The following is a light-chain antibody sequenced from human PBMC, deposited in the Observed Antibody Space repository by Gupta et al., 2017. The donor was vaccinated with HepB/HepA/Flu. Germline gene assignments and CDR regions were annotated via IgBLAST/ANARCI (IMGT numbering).Light chain of an antibody. CDR2: DAS. CDR3: QHRGNWPLT. V-gene: IGKV3-11*01. Sequence: EIVLTQSPATLSLSPGERATLSCRASQSISVALAWYQQKPGQSPRLLISDASNRATGIPARFSGSGSGTDFTLTIGSLEPEDIAVYFCQHRGNWPLTFGGGTKVEIK. J-gene: IGKJ4*01. CDR1: QSISVA.